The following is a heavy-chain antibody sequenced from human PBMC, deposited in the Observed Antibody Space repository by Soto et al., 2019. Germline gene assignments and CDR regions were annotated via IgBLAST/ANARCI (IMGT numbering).Heavy chain of an antibody. CDR2: INHSGST. D-gene: IGHD6-19*01. CDR3: ARGRAVAGAFDI. CDR1: GGSFSGYY. Sequence: SETLSLTCAVYGGSFSGYYWSWIRQPPGKGLEWIGEINHSGSTNYNPSLKSRVTISVDTSKNQFSLKLSSVTAADTAVYYCARGRAVAGAFDIWGQGTMVTVSS. J-gene: IGHJ3*02. V-gene: IGHV4-34*01.